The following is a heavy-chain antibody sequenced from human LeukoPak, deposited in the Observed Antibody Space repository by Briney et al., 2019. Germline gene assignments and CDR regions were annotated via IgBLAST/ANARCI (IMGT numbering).Heavy chain of an antibody. Sequence: PGGSLRLSCAASGVTVGNNYMNWVRQAPGKGLEWVSLIYSGGSTHYADSVKGRFTISRGNSKNTLYLQMNSLRVDDTAVYYCARDPPAVAANTYGWGQGTLVTVSS. J-gene: IGHJ4*02. CDR1: GVTVGNNY. D-gene: IGHD6-6*01. V-gene: IGHV3-66*01. CDR2: IYSGGST. CDR3: ARDPPAVAANTYG.